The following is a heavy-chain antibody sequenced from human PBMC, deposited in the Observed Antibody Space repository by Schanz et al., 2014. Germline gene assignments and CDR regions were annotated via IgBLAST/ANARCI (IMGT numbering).Heavy chain of an antibody. D-gene: IGHD5-12*01. J-gene: IGHJ4*02. Sequence: QVQLVQSGAEVKKPGSSVKVSCKASGGTFSSFGINWVRQAPGQGPEFMGWISTFRNEDTNSAQRFQGRLTMTTDTSTSTAYMELRSLRSDDTAVYYCARAFGGYDPAGALDYWGQGTLVTVSS. CDR1: GGTFSSFG. V-gene: IGHV1-18*01. CDR3: ARAFGGYDPAGALDY. CDR2: ISTFRNEDT.